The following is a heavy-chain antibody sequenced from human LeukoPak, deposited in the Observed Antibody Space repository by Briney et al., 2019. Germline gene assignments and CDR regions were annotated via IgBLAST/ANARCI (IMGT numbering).Heavy chain of an antibody. Sequence: GGSLRLSCAASGFTFSSYWMHWVRQAPGKGLVWVSRINSDGSSTSYADSVKGRFTISRDNAKNTLYLQMNSLRAEDTAVYYCAKNRWGSVATPDSWGQGTLVTVSS. CDR1: GFTFSSYW. V-gene: IGHV3-74*01. J-gene: IGHJ4*02. CDR3: AKNRWGSVATPDS. D-gene: IGHD5-12*01. CDR2: INSDGSST.